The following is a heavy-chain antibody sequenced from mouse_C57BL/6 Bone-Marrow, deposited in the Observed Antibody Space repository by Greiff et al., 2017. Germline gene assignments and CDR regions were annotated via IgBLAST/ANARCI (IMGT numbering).Heavy chain of an antibody. CDR1: GFTFSSYA. V-gene: IGHV5-4*01. Sequence: EVQGVESGGGLVKPGGSLKLSCAASGFTFSSYAMSWVRQTPEKRLEWVATISDGGSYTYYTDNVKGRFTISRDNAKNNLYLQMSHLKAEDTAMYYCARGLLPYAMDYWGQGTSVTVSS. CDR3: ARGLLPYAMDY. D-gene: IGHD2-3*01. J-gene: IGHJ4*01. CDR2: ISDGGSYT.